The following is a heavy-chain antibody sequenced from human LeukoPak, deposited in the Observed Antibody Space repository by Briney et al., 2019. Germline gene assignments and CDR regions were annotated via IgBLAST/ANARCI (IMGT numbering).Heavy chain of an antibody. Sequence: GGSLRLSCAASGFTFSSYAMHWVHQAPGKGLEYVSAISSNGGSTYYANSVKGRFTISRDNSKNTPYLQMGSLRAEDMAVYYCARLWITMIVVVPDSPFDIWGQGTMVTVSS. D-gene: IGHD3-22*01. CDR1: GFTFSSYA. J-gene: IGHJ3*02. V-gene: IGHV3-64*01. CDR3: ARLWITMIVVVPDSPFDI. CDR2: ISSNGGST.